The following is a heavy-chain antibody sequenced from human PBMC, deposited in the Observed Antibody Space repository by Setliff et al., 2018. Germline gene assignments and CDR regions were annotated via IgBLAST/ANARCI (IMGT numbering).Heavy chain of an antibody. CDR3: ARTGTYRYFDY. CDR2: IYYIMTT. CDR1: DDSISSYY. D-gene: IGHD1-26*01. V-gene: IGHV4-59*08. J-gene: IGHJ4*02. Sequence: SETLSLTCTVSDDSISSYYWSWIRQPPGKGLEWIGHIYYIMTTSFNPSLKSRVTISLDTSKNQFSLKLSSVTAADTAVYYCARTGTYRYFDYWGQGALVTVSS.